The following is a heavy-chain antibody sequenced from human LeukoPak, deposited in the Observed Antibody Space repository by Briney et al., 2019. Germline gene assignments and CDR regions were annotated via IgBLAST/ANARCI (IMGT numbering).Heavy chain of an antibody. CDR3: ARQSGGLAGGYYYYYMDV. D-gene: IGHD2-15*01. CDR2: VYYSGST. CDR1: GGSISSYY. J-gene: IGHJ6*03. Sequence: SETLSLTCTVSGGSISSYYWSWIRQPPGKGLEWIGYVYYSGSTNYNPSLKSRVTMSVDTSKNQFSLKLSSVTAADTAVYYCARQSGGLAGGYYYYYMDVWGKGTTVTISS. V-gene: IGHV4-59*08.